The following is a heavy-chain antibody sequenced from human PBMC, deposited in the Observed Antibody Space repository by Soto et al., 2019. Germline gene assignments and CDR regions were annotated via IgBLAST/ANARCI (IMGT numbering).Heavy chain of an antibody. J-gene: IGHJ4*02. D-gene: IGHD3-10*01. V-gene: IGHV3-21*01. CDR3: ARDLGEVSAN. CDR2: ISSSSSYI. CDR1: GFTFSSST. Sequence: EVQLVESGGGLVKPGGSLRLSCAASGFTFSSSTMSWVRQAPGKGLEWVSAISSSSSYIYYADSLKGRFTISRDNAKNSLYLQMHSLRAEDTALYYCARDLGEVSANWGQGNLVTVSS.